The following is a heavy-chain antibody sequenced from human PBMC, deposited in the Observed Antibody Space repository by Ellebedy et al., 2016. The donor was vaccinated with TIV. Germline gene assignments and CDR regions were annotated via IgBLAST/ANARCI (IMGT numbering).Heavy chain of an antibody. Sequence: PGGSLRLSCAASGFTFSGSAMHWVRQASGKGLEWVGRIRSKANSYATAYAASVKGRFTISRDDSKNTAYLQMNSLKTEDTAVYYCTRHTATVVTLFDYWGQGTLVTVSS. D-gene: IGHD4-23*01. CDR1: GFTFSGSA. V-gene: IGHV3-73*01. J-gene: IGHJ4*02. CDR3: TRHTATVVTLFDY. CDR2: IRSKANSYAT.